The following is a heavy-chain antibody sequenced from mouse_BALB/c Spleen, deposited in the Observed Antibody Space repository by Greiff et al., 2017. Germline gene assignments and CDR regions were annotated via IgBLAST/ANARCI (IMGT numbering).Heavy chain of an antibody. CDR2: ISYSGST. J-gene: IGHJ3*01. Sequence: EVQLVESGPSLVKPSQTLSLTCSVTGDSITSCYWNWIRKFPGNKLEYMGYISYSGSTYYNPSLKSRISITRDTSKNQYYLQLNSVTTEDTATYYCARYGGRGAWFAYWGQGTLVTVSA. V-gene: IGHV3-8*02. CDR3: ARYGGRGAWFAY. CDR1: GDSITSCY.